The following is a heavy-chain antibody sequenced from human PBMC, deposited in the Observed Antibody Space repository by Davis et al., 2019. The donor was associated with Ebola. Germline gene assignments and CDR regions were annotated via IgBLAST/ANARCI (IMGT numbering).Heavy chain of an antibody. CDR1: GFTVSTNY. CDR3: AKDSTAGDLGGY. Sequence: GESLKISCAASGFTVSTNYMSWVRQAPGQGLEWVAAIGGSGGSTYYADSVKGRFTISRDNSKSSLYLQMHTLRVDDTAVYYGAKDSTAGDLGGYWGQGTLVTVSS. D-gene: IGHD3-16*01. V-gene: IGHV3-23*01. CDR2: IGGSGGST. J-gene: IGHJ4*02.